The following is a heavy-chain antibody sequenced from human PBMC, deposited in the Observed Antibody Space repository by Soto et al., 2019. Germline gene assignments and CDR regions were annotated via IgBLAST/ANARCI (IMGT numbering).Heavy chain of an antibody. CDR3: ARGGFGENPYGMDV. CDR1: GYSFTSYW. V-gene: IGHV5-10-1*01. J-gene: IGHJ6*02. Sequence: GESLKISCKGSGYSFTSYWISWVRQMPGKGLEWMGRIDPSDSYTNYSPSFQGHVTISADKSISTAYLQWSSLKASDTAMYYCARGGFGENPYGMDVWGQGPTVTVSS. D-gene: IGHD3-10*01. CDR2: IDPSDSYT.